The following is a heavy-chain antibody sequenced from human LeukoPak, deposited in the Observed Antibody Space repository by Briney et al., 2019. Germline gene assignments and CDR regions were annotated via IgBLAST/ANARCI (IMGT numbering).Heavy chain of an antibody. Sequence: GASVKVSCKASGYTFTSYYMHWVRQAPGQGLEWMGIINPSGGSTSYAQKFQGRVTMTRDTSTSTVYMELSSLRSEDTAVYYCARALITIFGVVPYYYYGMDVWGQGTTVTVS. V-gene: IGHV1-46*01. CDR3: ARALITIFGVVPYYYYGMDV. J-gene: IGHJ6*02. CDR1: GYTFTSYY. D-gene: IGHD3-3*01. CDR2: INPSGGST.